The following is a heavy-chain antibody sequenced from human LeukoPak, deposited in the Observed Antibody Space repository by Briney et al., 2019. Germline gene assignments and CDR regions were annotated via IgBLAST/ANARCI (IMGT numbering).Heavy chain of an antibody. Sequence: GGSLRLSCAASGFTFSDYYMSWIRQAPGKGLEWVSYISSSGSTIYYADSVKGRFTISRDNAKNSLYLQMNSLRAEDTAVYYCARIPSYYYGSGMPYYFDYWGQGTLVTVSS. CDR2: ISSSGSTI. CDR3: ARIPSYYYGSGMPYYFDY. D-gene: IGHD3-10*01. J-gene: IGHJ4*02. CDR1: GFTFSDYY. V-gene: IGHV3-11*01.